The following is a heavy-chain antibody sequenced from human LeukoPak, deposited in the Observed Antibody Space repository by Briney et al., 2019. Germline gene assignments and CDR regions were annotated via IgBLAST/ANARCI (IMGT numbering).Heavy chain of an antibody. J-gene: IGHJ5*02. CDR2: INGDGSTT. CDR1: GFTFSSYW. CDR3: ATVRSGSWDWFDP. Sequence: GGSLRLSCAASGFTFSSYWMHWVRQAPGKGLVWVSRINGDGSTTTYVDSVKGRFTISRDNAKNTVYLQMNSLRVDDTAVYYCATVRSGSWDWFDPWGQGTLVTVSS. V-gene: IGHV3-74*01. D-gene: IGHD3-10*01.